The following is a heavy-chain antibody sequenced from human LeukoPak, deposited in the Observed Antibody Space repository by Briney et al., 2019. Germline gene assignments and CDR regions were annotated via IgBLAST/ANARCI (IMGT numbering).Heavy chain of an antibody. J-gene: IGHJ4*02. V-gene: IGHV3-21*01. D-gene: IGHD3-10*01. Sequence: GSLRLSCAASGFTFSSYSMNWVRQAPGKGLEWVSSISSSSSYIYYADSVKGRFTISRDNAKNSLYLQMNSLRAEDTALYYCASVDYYGSGNYYNDVDYWGQGTLVTVSS. CDR1: GFTFSSYS. CDR3: ASVDYYGSGNYYNDVDY. CDR2: ISSSSSYI.